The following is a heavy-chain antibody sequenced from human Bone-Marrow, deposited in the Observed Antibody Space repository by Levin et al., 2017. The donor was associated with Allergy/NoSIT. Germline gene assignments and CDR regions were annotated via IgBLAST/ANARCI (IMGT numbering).Heavy chain of an antibody. CDR3: VRGMVPTIDH. Sequence: ASVKVSCKASGYRFTGYYMHWVRQAPGQGPEWLGRINPDTGGTHFAQKFLGRVTMTRDTSINTVYMGLNKLTSDDTAVYYCVRGMVPTIDHWGQGTLVTVSS. J-gene: IGHJ5*02. CDR1: GYRFTGYY. V-gene: IGHV1-2*06. D-gene: IGHD4/OR15-4a*01. CDR2: INPDTGGT.